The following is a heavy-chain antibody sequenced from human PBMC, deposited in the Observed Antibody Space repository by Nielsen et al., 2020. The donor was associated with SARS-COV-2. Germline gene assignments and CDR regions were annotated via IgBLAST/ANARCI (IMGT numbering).Heavy chain of an antibody. D-gene: IGHD4-17*01. CDR1: GGSISSSSYY. Sequence: SETLSFTCTVSGGSISSSSYYWGWIRQPPGKGLEWIGSIYYSGSTYYNPSLKSRVTISVDTSKNQFSLKLSSVTAADTAVYYCARQNGDYLYYYYYYMDVWGKGTTVTVSS. CDR2: IYYSGST. CDR3: ARQNGDYLYYYYYYMDV. J-gene: IGHJ6*03. V-gene: IGHV4-39*01.